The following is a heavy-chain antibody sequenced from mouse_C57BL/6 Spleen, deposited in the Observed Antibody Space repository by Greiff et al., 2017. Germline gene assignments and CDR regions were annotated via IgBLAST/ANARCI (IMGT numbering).Heavy chain of an antibody. CDR3: ARHPGLDY. V-gene: IGHV5-6*01. J-gene: IGHJ2*01. CDR2: ISSGGSYT. CDR1: GFTFSSYG. D-gene: IGHD4-1*01. Sequence: EVHLVESGGDLVKPGGSLKLSCAASGFTFSSYGMSWVRQTPDKRLEWVATISSGGSYTYYPDSVKGRFTISRDNAKNTLYLQMSSLKSEDTAMYYCARHPGLDYWGQGTTLTVSS.